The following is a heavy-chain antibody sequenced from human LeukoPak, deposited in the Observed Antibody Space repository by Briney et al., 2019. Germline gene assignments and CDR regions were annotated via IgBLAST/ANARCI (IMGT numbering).Heavy chain of an antibody. CDR2: ISWNSGSI. CDR1: GFTFDDYA. Sequence: AGGSLRLSCAASGFTFDDYAMHWVRQAPGKGLEWVSGISWNSGSIGYADSVKGRFTISRDNAKNSLYLQMNSLRAEDTALYYCASYSSSWFNYYYYMDVWGKGTTATVSS. CDR3: ASYSSSWFNYYYYMDV. V-gene: IGHV3-9*01. D-gene: IGHD6-13*01. J-gene: IGHJ6*03.